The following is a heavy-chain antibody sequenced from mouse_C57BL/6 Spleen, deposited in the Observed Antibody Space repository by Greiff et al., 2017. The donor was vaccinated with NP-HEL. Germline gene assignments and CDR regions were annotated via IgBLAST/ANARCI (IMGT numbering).Heavy chain of an antibody. V-gene: IGHV14-3*01. Sequence: VHVKQSVAELVRPGASVKLSCTASGFNIKNTYMHWVKQRPEQGLEWIGRIDPANGNTKYVPKFQGKATITADTSSNTAYLQLSSLTSEDTAIYYCARRDDYDGGFAYWGQGTLVTVSA. CDR3: ARRDDYDGGFAY. CDR2: IDPANGNT. J-gene: IGHJ3*01. D-gene: IGHD2-4*01. CDR1: GFNIKNTY.